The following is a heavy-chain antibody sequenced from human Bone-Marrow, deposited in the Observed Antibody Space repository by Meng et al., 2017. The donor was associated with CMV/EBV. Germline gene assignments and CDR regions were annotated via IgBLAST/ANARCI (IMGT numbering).Heavy chain of an antibody. CDR1: GYTFTDYF. V-gene: IGHV1-2*02. J-gene: IGHJ5*02. CDR2: IYPNSGDT. Sequence: ASVKVSCKASGYTFTDYFMHWVRQAPGQGLEWMGWIYPNSGDTYYAQKFQGRVTMTRDTSTSTVYMELSSLRSEDTAVYYCARAGHFWSGYSPWFDPWGQGTLVTVSS. CDR3: ARAGHFWSGYSPWFDP. D-gene: IGHD3-3*02.